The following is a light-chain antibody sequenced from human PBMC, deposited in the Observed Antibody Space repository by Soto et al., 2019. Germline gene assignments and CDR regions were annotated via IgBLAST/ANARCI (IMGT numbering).Light chain of an antibody. Sequence: EIVMTQSPATLSVSPGERATLSCRASQRVSSNLAWYQQKPSQAPRLLIYGASTRATGIPARFSGSGSETEFTLTISILQSEDFAVYYCQQYKNWPPWTFGQGTKVEIK. J-gene: IGKJ1*01. CDR1: QRVSSN. V-gene: IGKV3-15*01. CDR3: QQYKNWPPWT. CDR2: GAS.